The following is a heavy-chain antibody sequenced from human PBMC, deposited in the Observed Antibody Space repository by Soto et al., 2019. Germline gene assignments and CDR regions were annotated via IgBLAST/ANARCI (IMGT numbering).Heavy chain of an antibody. V-gene: IGHV4-39*01. CDR1: GGSIISNTYY. J-gene: IGHJ4*02. D-gene: IGHD3-22*01. Sequence: VTLSLACTVSGGSIISNTYYWGLLRQPPGKGLEWIGNIHYSGSTYYDSSLQIRVTISIDTSKNQFSLKLSSVTATDTAVYYCASHHYYDSSGYYVVYWGQGTLVTVS. CDR3: ASHHYYDSSGYYVVY. CDR2: IHYSGST.